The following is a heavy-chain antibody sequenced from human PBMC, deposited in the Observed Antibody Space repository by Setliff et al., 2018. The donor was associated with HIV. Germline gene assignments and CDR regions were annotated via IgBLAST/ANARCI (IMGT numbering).Heavy chain of an antibody. D-gene: IGHD3-10*01. J-gene: IGHJ4*02. CDR1: GGSISSGSYY. Sequence: SETLSLTCTVPGGSISSGSYYWSWIRQPAGKGLEWIGRIYTSGSTNYNPSLKSRVTISVDTSKNQFSLKLSSVTAADTAVYYCARDGMVRGSKAFGYWGQGTLVTVSS. V-gene: IGHV4-61*02. CDR3: ARDGMVRGSKAFGY. CDR2: IYTSGST.